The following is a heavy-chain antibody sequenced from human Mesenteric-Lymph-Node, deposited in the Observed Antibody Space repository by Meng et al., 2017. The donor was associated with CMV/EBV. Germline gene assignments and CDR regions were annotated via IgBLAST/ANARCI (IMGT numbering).Heavy chain of an antibody. D-gene: IGHD2-2*01. Sequence: ASVKVSCKASGYTFTSYDINWVRQATGQGLEWMGWMNPNSGNTGYAQKFQGRVTMTRNTSISTAYMELSSLRSEDTAVYYCARVHRYCSSTSCLYYFDYWGQGTLVTVSS. CDR1: GYTFTSYD. CDR3: ARVHRYCSSTSCLYYFDY. J-gene: IGHJ4*02. CDR2: MNPNSGNT. V-gene: IGHV1-8*01.